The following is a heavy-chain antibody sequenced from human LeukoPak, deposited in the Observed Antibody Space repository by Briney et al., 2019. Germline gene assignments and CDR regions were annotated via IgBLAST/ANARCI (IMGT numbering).Heavy chain of an antibody. CDR1: GFTFSSYG. J-gene: IGHJ4*02. Sequence: SGGSLRLSCAASGFTFSSYGMHWVRQAPGKGLEWVAFIRYDGSNKYYADSVKGRFTISRDNSKNTLYLQMNSLRAEDTAVYYCAKTRSGYDYGTFDYWGQGTLVTVSS. D-gene: IGHD5-12*01. CDR3: AKTRSGYDYGTFDY. V-gene: IGHV3-30*02. CDR2: IRYDGSNK.